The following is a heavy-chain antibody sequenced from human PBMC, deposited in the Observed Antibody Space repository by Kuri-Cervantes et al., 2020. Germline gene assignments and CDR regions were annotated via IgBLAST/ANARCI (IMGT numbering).Heavy chain of an antibody. J-gene: IGHJ4*02. CDR1: GFTFSSYS. V-gene: IGHV3-7*01. D-gene: IGHD2-2*01. CDR3: TRGWSCSSPSCSGRKY. CDR2: IKQDGTEK. Sequence: GESLKISCAASGFTFSSYSMNWVRQAPGKGLEWVANIKQDGTEKYYVDSVKGRFTISRDNAKSSLYLQMNSLRAEDTAVYYCTRGWSCSSPSCSGRKYWGQGTLVTVSS.